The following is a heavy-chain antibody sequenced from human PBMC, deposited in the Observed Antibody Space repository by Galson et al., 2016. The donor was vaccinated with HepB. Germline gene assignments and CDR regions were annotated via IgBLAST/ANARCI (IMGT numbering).Heavy chain of an antibody. D-gene: IGHD2-2*01. J-gene: IGHJ4*02. CDR1: GFMFGIYS. V-gene: IGHV3-23*01. Sequence: SLRLSCAASGFMFGIYSMSWVRQAPGKGLEWVSTISGDGGRTYSADSVKGRFTISRDNSKITRYLQMNSLRAEDTAIYYCAKGGFCISASCPLEYWGQGTLVTVSS. CDR2: ISGDGGRT. CDR3: AKGGFCISASCPLEY.